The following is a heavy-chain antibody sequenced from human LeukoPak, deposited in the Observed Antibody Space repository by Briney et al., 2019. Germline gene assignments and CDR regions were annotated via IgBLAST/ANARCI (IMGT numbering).Heavy chain of an antibody. Sequence: SETLSLICSVSGFSVSGGYYWGWIRQPPGKGLEWLGSIYHSGSTYYNPSLKSRVTISVDTSKNQFSLKLSSVTAADTAVYYCARVYRGGYGDKTVDYWGQGTLVTVSS. V-gene: IGHV4-38-2*02. J-gene: IGHJ4*02. CDR3: ARVYRGGYGDKTVDY. D-gene: IGHD5-18*01. CDR1: GFSVSGGYY. CDR2: IYHSGST.